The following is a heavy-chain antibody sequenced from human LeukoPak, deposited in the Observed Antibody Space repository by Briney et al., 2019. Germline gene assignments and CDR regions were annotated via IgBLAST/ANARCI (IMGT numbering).Heavy chain of an antibody. Sequence: ASVKVSCKASGGTFSSYAISWVRQAPGQGLEWMGGIIPIFGTANYAQKFQGRVTITTDESTSTAYMELSSLRSEDTAAYYCARQVWWSRGYFDYWGQGTLVTVSS. CDR3: ARQVWWSRGYFDY. CDR1: GGTFSSYA. CDR2: IIPIFGTA. D-gene: IGHD2-21*01. V-gene: IGHV1-69*05. J-gene: IGHJ4*02.